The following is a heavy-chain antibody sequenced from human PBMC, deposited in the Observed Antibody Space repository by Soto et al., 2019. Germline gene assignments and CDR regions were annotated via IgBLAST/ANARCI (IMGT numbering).Heavy chain of an antibody. D-gene: IGHD3-10*01. CDR1: GYTFTSYY. Sequence: QVQLVQSGAEMKEPGDSVRVSCEPSGYTFTSYYIHWVRQAPGQGLEWMGWINPKFGDTTYAQDFQGRVSMTRDMSISTVYMELSRLTSDDTAIYYCARNMDYYYGPGSGNGHGFWGQGTTVTVFS. J-gene: IGHJ6*02. CDR2: INPKFGDT. V-gene: IGHV1-2*02. CDR3: ARNMDYYYGPGSGNGHGF.